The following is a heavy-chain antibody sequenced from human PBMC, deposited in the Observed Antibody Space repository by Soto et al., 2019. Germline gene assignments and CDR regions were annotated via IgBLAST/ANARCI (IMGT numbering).Heavy chain of an antibody. CDR1: GGSISSGGYY. D-gene: IGHD4-17*01. V-gene: IGHV4-31*03. Sequence: QVQLQESGPGLVKPSQTLSLTCTVSGGSISSGGYYWSWIRQHPGKGLEWIGYIDYSGSTYYNPYLKSRLTISVDTSKNQFSLKLSSVTAADTAVYYCARESTTIDYYYYYMDVWGKGTTVTVSS. CDR3: ARESTTIDYYYYYMDV. CDR2: IDYSGST. J-gene: IGHJ6*03.